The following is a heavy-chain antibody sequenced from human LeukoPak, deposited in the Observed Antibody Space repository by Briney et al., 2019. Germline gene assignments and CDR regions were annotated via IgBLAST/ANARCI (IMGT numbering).Heavy chain of an antibody. CDR1: GASVSTHY. CDR2: IYYTGTT. V-gene: IGHV4-59*02. J-gene: IGHJ6*03. D-gene: IGHD3-3*01. Sequence: SETLSLTCTVSGASVSTHYWTWVRQPPGKGLEWIGYIYYTGTTNYNPSLQSRLTISVDTSQNQFSLRLSSVTAVDTAVYYCARENYDFWSGYYSSDNSYHLDVWGKGTTVIVSS. CDR3: ARENYDFWSGYYSSDNSYHLDV.